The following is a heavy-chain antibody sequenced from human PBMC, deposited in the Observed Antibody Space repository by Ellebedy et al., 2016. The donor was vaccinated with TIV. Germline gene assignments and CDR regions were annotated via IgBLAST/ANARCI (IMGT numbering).Heavy chain of an antibody. D-gene: IGHD2-2*01. CDR3: ARGYCTTTSCWHNFDY. CDR2: IIPLFGTA. V-gene: IGHV1-69*13. CDR1: GGTFSSYA. Sequence: SVKVSXKASGGTFSSYAVVWVRQAPGQGLEWMGGIIPLFGTANYTQKFQGRVTLTADDSTGTAYMGLSSLRSDDTAVYYCARGYCTTTSCWHNFDYWGQGTLVTVSS. J-gene: IGHJ4*02.